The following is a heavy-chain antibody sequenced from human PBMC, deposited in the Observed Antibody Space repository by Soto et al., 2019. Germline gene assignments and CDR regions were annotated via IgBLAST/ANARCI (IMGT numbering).Heavy chain of an antibody. V-gene: IGHV3-21*01. CDR1: GFTFSSYS. CDR2: ISSSSSYI. D-gene: IGHD3-22*01. Sequence: GGSLRLSCAASGFTFSSYSMNWVRQAPGKGLEWVSSISSSSSYIYYADSVKGRFTISRDNAKNSLYLQMNSLRAEDTAVYYCARDVHYYDSSGPHDAFDIWGQGTMVTVSS. CDR3: ARDVHYYDSSGPHDAFDI. J-gene: IGHJ3*02.